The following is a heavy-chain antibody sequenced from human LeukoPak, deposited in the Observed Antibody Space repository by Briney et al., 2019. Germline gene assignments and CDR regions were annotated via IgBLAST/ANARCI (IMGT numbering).Heavy chain of an antibody. J-gene: IGHJ2*01. Sequence: SETLSLTCTVSGGSISSYYWSWIRQPPGKGLEWIGYIYYSGSTNYNPSLKSRVTISVDTSKNQFSLKLSSVTATDPAVYYCARFPNFWYFELWGRGTLVTVSS. V-gene: IGHV4-59*08. CDR3: ARFPNFWYFEL. D-gene: IGHD1-1*01. CDR1: GGSISSYY. CDR2: IYYSGST.